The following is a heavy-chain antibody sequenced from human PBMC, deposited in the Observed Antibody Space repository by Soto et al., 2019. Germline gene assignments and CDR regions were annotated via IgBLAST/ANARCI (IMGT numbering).Heavy chain of an antibody. CDR3: ARGEDYYDGSGQVTAQYFQH. D-gene: IGHD3-22*01. V-gene: IGHV4-4*07. J-gene: IGHJ1*01. CDR2: VSGSGKS. CDR1: CFSLSSYY. Sequence: SETLSLTCSFSCFSLSSYYWSWIRQPAGNGLEWIGRVSGSGKSKYNPHLKSRVPMSLDTPKNVFSLRLSSVTAADTAIYYCARGEDYYDGSGQVTAQYFQHWGQGTPVTVSS.